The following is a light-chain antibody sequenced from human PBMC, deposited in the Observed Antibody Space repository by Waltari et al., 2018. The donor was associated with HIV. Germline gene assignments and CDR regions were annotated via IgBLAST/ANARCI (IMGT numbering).Light chain of an antibody. V-gene: IGLV2-14*01. CDR2: EVS. J-gene: IGLJ3*02. CDR3: SSYTTSSTLGV. Sequence: QSALTQPASVSGSPGQSITISCTGTSSDVGRSDFVPWYHQHPGKAPKLMIYEVSNRPSGVSNRFSGSKSGNTASLTISGLQTEDEATYYCSSYTTSSTLGVFGGGTKLTVL. CDR1: SSDVGRSDF.